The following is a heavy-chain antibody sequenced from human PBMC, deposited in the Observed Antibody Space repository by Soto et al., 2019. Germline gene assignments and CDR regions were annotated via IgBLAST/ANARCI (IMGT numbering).Heavy chain of an antibody. Sequence: QVQLQESGPGLVKPSQTLSLTCTVSGGSISSGGYYWSWIRQHPGKGLEWIGYIYYSGSTYYNPSLKIRVTISVDTSKNQFSLKLSSVTAADTAVYYCARVVDDSSGYYYETWTDPWGQGTLVTVSS. D-gene: IGHD3-22*01. CDR1: GGSISSGGYY. J-gene: IGHJ5*02. V-gene: IGHV4-31*03. CDR2: IYYSGST. CDR3: ARVVDDSSGYYYETWTDP.